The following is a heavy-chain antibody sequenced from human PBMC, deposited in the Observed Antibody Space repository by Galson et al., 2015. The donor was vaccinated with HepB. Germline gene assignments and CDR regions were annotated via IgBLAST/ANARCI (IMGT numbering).Heavy chain of an antibody. CDR2: ISYDGSNK. CDR3: AREIRELWFGESRRYDY. CDR1: GFTFSSYA. Sequence: SLRLSCAASGFTFSSYAMHWVRQAPGKGLEWVAVISYDGSNKYYADSVKGRFTISRDNSKNTLYLQMNSLRAEDTAVYYCAREIRELWFGESRRYDYWGQGTLVTVSS. V-gene: IGHV3-30*04. D-gene: IGHD3-10*01. J-gene: IGHJ4*02.